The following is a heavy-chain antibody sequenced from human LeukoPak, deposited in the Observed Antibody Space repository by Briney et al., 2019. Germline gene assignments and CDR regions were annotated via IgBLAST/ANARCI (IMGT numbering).Heavy chain of an antibody. Sequence: SETLSLTCTVSGGSITSHHWSWIRQPPGKGLEWIGNVYYSGTTIYNPSLKSRVTISVDTAKNQFSLRLSSVTAADAAVYYCASDSSGYHWLDYWGRGTLVTVSS. CDR3: ASDSSGYHWLDY. J-gene: IGHJ4*02. V-gene: IGHV4-59*11. CDR1: GGSITSHH. D-gene: IGHD3-22*01. CDR2: VYYSGTT.